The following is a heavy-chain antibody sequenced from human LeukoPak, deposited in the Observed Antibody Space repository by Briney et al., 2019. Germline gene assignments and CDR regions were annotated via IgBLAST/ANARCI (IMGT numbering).Heavy chain of an antibody. CDR1: GGSISSSSYY. J-gene: IGHJ4*02. Sequence: SETLSLTCTVSGGSISSSSYYWGWIRQPPGKGLEWIGSIYYSGSTYYNPSLNSRVTISVDTSKNQFSLKLSSVTAADTAVYYCARQKSYGYGAFDYWGRGTLVTVSS. V-gene: IGHV4-39*01. CDR2: IYYSGST. D-gene: IGHD5-18*01. CDR3: ARQKSYGYGAFDY.